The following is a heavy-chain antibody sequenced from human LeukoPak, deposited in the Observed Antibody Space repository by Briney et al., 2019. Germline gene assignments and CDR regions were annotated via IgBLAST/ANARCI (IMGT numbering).Heavy chain of an antibody. V-gene: IGHV7-4-1*02. CDR1: GYTFTTYT. J-gene: IGHJ4*02. CDR2: INTNTGNA. D-gene: IGHD3-10*01. Sequence: GASVKVSCKASGYTFTTYTMNWVRQAPGQGLEWMGWINTNTGNATYAQGFTGRFVFSLDASVSTAYLQISSLKAEDTAVYYCARSLWFGESPPDSWSQGTLVTVSS. CDR3: ARSLWFGESPPDS.